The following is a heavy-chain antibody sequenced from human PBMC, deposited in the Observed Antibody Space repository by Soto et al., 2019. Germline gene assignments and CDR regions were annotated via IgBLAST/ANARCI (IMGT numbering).Heavy chain of an antibody. D-gene: IGHD2-15*01. CDR3: TRGKGGVVVAASFDY. J-gene: IGHJ4*02. Sequence: GGSLRLSCTASGFTFGDYAMSWFRQAPGKGLEWVGFIRSKAYGGTTEYAASVKGRFTISRDDSKSIAYLQMNSLKTEDTAVYYCTRGKGGVVVAASFDYWGQGTLVTVSS. CDR2: IRSKAYGGTT. CDR1: GFTFGDYA. V-gene: IGHV3-49*03.